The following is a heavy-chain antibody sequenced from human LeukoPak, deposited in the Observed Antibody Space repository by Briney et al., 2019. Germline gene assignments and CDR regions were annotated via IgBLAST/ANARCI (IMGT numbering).Heavy chain of an antibody. CDR3: AKGRNEDGDAALNY. J-gene: IGHJ4*02. CDR2: ISGSGDNT. CDR1: GFTFTSCA. V-gene: IGHV3-23*01. D-gene: IGHD4-17*01. Sequence: GGSLRLSCAASGFTFTSCAMSWVRQAPGKGLEWVSSISGSGDNTFYADSVKGRFTISRDNSKNTLYLQMNTLRAEDTAAYHCAKGRNEDGDAALNYWGQGTLVTISS.